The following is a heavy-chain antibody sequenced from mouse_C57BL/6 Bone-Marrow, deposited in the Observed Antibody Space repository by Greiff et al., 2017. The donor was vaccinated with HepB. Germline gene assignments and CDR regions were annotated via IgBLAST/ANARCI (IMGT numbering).Heavy chain of an antibody. CDR3: TTYPSYYYGSSYGY. V-gene: IGHV14-4*01. CDR1: GFNIKDDY. CDR2: IDPENGDT. Sequence: EVQLQQSGAELVRPGASVKLSCTASGFNIKDDYMHWVKQRPEQGLEWIGWIDPENGDTEYASKFQGKVTITADTSSNTAYLQLSSLTSEDTAVYYCTTYPSYYYGSSYGYWGQGTTLTVSS. D-gene: IGHD1-1*01. J-gene: IGHJ2*01.